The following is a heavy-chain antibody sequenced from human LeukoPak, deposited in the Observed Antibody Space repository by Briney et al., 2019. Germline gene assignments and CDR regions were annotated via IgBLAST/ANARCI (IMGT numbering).Heavy chain of an antibody. CDR2: IYTSGST. V-gene: IGHV4-61*02. J-gene: IGHJ6*03. CDR1: GYSISSGYY. CDR3: ARGGFSYYDSSGYYSSSYYYYYMDV. D-gene: IGHD3-22*01. Sequence: SETLSLTCTVSGYSISSGYYWSWIRQPAGKGLEWIGRIYTSGSTNYNPSLKSRVTISVDTSKNQFSLKLSSVTAADTAVYYCARGGFSYYDSSGYYSSSYYYYYMDVWGKGTTVTISS.